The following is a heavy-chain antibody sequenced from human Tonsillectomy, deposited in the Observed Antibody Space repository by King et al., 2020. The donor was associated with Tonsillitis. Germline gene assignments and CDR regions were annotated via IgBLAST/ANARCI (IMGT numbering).Heavy chain of an antibody. CDR2: ISSSNTYT. CDR3: AAAWRYFDL. CDR1: GFTFSDYY. J-gene: IGHJ2*01. V-gene: IGHV3-11*06. D-gene: IGHD3-3*01. Sequence: VQLVESGGGLVKPGGSLRLSCAASGFTFSDYYMGWIRQAPGKGLEWVSYISSSNTYTDYADSVKGRFTMSRDNAKNSLSLQMNILRAEDTAVYYCAAAWRYFDLWGRGTLVTVSS.